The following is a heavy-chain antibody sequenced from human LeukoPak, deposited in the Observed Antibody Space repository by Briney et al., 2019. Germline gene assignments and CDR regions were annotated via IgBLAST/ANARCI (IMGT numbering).Heavy chain of an antibody. D-gene: IGHD3-22*01. CDR3: ARDLGFTMIVVTDAFDI. V-gene: IGHV4-39*07. Sequence: PSETLSLTCTVSGGSISSSSYYWGWIRQPPGKGLEWIGSIYYSGSTYYNPSLKSRVTISVDTSKNQFSLKLSSVTAADTAVYYCARDLGFTMIVVTDAFDIWGQGTMVTVSS. J-gene: IGHJ3*02. CDR2: IYYSGST. CDR1: GGSISSSSYY.